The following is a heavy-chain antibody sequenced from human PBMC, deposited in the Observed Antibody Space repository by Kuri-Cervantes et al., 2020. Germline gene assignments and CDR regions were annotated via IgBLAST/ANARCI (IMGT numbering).Heavy chain of an antibody. CDR2: IIPIFGAA. D-gene: IGHD5-24*01. J-gene: IGHJ4*02. V-gene: IGHV1-69*06. CDR1: GGTFSSYA. Sequence: SVKVSFKASGGTFSSYAISWVRQAPGQGLEWMGGIIPIFGAANYAQKFQGRVTITADKSTSTAYMELSSLRSEDTAVYYCACSAVEMATIGPYFDYWGQGTLVTVSS. CDR3: ACSAVEMATIGPYFDY.